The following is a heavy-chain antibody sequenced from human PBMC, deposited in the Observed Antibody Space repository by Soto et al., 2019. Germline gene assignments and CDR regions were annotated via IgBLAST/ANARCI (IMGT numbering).Heavy chain of an antibody. CDR1: GFSLSTSGVG. D-gene: IGHD6-13*01. V-gene: IGHV2-5*02. CDR2: IYWDDDK. J-gene: IGHJ5*02. Sequence: QITLKESGPTLVKPTQTLTLTCTFSGFSLSTSGVGVGWIRQPPGKALEWLALIYWDDDKRYSPSLKSRSTITNDTTKTQVVLTMTSMDPVDTATYYCADGIAAALWNWFDPWGQGTLVTVSS. CDR3: ADGIAAALWNWFDP.